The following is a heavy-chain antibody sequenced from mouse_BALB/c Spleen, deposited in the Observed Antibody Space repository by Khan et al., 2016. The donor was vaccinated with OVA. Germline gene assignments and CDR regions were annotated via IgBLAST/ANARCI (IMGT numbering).Heavy chain of an antibody. CDR3: ARMARTIN. J-gene: IGHJ2*01. CDR2: INSNGGST. V-gene: IGHV5-6-3*01. CDR1: GFTFSSYG. Sequence: EVELVESGGGLVQPGGSLTLSCAASGFTFSSYGMSWVRQTPHKRLELVATINSNGGSTYYPDSVKGRFTISRDNAKNTLYLQMSSLKTEDTAMYYCARMARTINWGQGTTLTVSS.